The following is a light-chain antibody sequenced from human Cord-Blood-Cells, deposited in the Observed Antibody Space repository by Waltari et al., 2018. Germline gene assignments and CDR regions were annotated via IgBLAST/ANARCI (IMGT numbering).Light chain of an antibody. Sequence: DIVMTQSPDSLAVSLGERPTIPCKSSQSGLYSSNNKNYLAWYQQKPGQPPKLLIYWASTRESGVPDRFSGSGSGTNFTLTISSLQAEDVAVYYCQQYYSTPYTFGQGTKLEIK. V-gene: IGKV4-1*01. CDR3: QQYYSTPYT. CDR1: QSGLYSSNNKNY. CDR2: WAS. J-gene: IGKJ2*01.